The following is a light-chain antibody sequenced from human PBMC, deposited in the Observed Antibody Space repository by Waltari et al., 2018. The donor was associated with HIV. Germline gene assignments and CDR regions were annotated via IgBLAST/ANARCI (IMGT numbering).Light chain of an antibody. CDR1: QDSSNY. CDR2: DAS. Sequence: DIQMTQSPSSPSASVGARVTITCQASQDSSNYLNWYQQKPGKAPKLLIYDASNLETGVPSRFSGSGSGTDFTFTISSLQPEDIATYYCQQYDNLPLTFGGGTKVEIK. V-gene: IGKV1-33*01. J-gene: IGKJ4*01. CDR3: QQYDNLPLT.